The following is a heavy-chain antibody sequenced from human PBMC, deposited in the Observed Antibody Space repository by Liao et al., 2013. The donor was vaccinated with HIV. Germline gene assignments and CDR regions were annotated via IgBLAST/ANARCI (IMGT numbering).Heavy chain of an antibody. Sequence: QVQLQESGPGLVKPSETLSLTCTVSRASISSSYWSWIRQPPGKGLEWIGYVSYSGSTNYNPSLKSRVTISLDTSKNQFSLKLSSVTAADTAVYYCATGVIHTASDSWGQGTLVTVSS. CDR3: ATGVIHTASDS. D-gene: IGHD2-21*01. CDR2: VSYSGST. V-gene: IGHV4-59*01. J-gene: IGHJ5*01. CDR1: RASISSSY.